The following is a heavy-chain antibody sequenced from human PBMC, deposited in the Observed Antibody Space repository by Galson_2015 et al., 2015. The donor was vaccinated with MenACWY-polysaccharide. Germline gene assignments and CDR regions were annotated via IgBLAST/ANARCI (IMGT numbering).Heavy chain of an antibody. CDR1: GFTFSDSP. CDR3: TSPQYYYDNSGRDS. Sequence: SLRLSCATSGFTFSDSPMFWIRQPPGKGLEWVGRIATKAGKYAAAYAASVEGRFSISRDDSRNTVYLQMTNLRHEDTAVYYCTSPQYYYDNSGRDSWGLGTLVTVS. D-gene: IGHD3-22*01. V-gene: IGHV3-73*01. J-gene: IGHJ4*02. CDR2: IATKAGKYAA.